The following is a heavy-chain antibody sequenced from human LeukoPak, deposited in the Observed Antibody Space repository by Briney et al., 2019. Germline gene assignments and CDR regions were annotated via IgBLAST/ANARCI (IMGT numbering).Heavy chain of an antibody. CDR1: GFTVRSTY. V-gene: IGHV3-66*02. CDR3: ARDRNHDP. D-gene: IGHD1-14*01. Sequence: GGSVRLSCAACGFTVRSTYMRGVREARGKGVEGGSVIYSGGSTYYADSVKGRFTISRDNSKNTLYLEMNSLRAEDTAVYYCARDRNHDPWGQGTLVTVSS. CDR2: IYSGGST. J-gene: IGHJ5*02.